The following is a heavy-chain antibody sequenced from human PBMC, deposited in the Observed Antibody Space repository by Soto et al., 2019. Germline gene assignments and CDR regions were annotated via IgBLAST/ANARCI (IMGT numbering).Heavy chain of an antibody. CDR1: GFTFSSYA. V-gene: IGHV3-23*01. CDR3: ASSLAYCGGDCSPPYYYYGMDV. CDR2: ISGSGGST. D-gene: IGHD2-21*02. J-gene: IGHJ6*02. Sequence: EVQLLESGGGLVQPGGSPRLSCAASGFTFSSYAMSWVRQSPGKGLEWVSAISGSGGSTYYADSVKGRFTISRDNSKNTLYLQMNSLRAEDTAVYYCASSLAYCGGDCSPPYYYYGMDVWGQGTTVTVSS.